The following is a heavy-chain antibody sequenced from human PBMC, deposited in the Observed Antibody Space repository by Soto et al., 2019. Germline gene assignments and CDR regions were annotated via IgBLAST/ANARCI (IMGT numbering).Heavy chain of an antibody. J-gene: IGHJ3*02. Sequence: GESLKISCKGSGCSFTSYWIGWVRQMPGKGLEWMGIIYPGDSDTRYSPSFQGQVTISADKSISTAYLQWSSLKASDTAMYYCARHHHYDSSHDAFDIWGQGTMVTVSS. D-gene: IGHD3-22*01. V-gene: IGHV5-51*01. CDR3: ARHHHYDSSHDAFDI. CDR1: GCSFTSYW. CDR2: IYPGDSDT.